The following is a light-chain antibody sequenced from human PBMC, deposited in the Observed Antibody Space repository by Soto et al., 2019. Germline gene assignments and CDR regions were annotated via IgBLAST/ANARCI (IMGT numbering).Light chain of an antibody. CDR2: GAS. CDR1: QSVSRNY. V-gene: IGKV3-20*01. J-gene: IGKJ4*01. CDR3: QQYDFLPLT. Sequence: EVVLTQSPGTLSLSPGDRATLSCRASQSVSRNYLAWYQQKPGQTPRLLIFGASNRAADISARFSASGFGTDFTLTISGLEPDDFAVYYCQQYDFLPLTFGGGTRL.